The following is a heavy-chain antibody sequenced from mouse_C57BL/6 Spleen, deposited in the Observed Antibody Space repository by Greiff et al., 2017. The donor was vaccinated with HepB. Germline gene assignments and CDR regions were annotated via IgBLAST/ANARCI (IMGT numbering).Heavy chain of an antibody. V-gene: IGHV1-50*01. CDR2: IDPSDSYT. D-gene: IGHD1-1*02. CDR3: ARGGAMDY. CDR1: GYTFTSYW. J-gene: IGHJ4*01. Sequence: VQLQQPGAELVKPGASVKLSCKASGYTFTSYWMQWVKQRPGQGLEWIGEIDPSDSYTNYNQKFKGKATLTVDTSSSTAYMQLSSLTSEDSAVYYWARGGAMDYWGQGTSVTVSS.